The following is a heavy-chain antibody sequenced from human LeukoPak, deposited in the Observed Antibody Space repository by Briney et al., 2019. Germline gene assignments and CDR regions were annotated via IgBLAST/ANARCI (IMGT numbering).Heavy chain of an antibody. V-gene: IGHV5-10-1*01. Sequence: GESLKISCKGSGYSFTNYWITWVRQMPGEGLEWMGRIDPSDSYTNYSPSFQGHVTISADKSISTAYLQWSSLKASDTAMYYCARESGSYRTDYWGQGTLVTVSS. CDR3: ARESGSYRTDY. CDR2: IDPSDSYT. CDR1: GYSFTNYW. D-gene: IGHD3-16*02. J-gene: IGHJ4*02.